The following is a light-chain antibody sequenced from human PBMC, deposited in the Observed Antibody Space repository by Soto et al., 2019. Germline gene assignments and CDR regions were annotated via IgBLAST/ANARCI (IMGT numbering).Light chain of an antibody. V-gene: IGKV3-20*01. J-gene: IGKJ3*01. CDR3: QQYGSPFT. Sequence: EIVLTQSPGTLSLSPGERATLSCRASQSVSSSYLAWYQQKPGQAPRLLIYGASSRATGIQDRFSGSVSGTDFNLTFSRLEPEDFAVYYCQQYGSPFTFGPVTKVDIK. CDR2: GAS. CDR1: QSVSSSY.